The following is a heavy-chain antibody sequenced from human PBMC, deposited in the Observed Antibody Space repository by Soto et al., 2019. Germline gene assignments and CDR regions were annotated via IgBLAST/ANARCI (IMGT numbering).Heavy chain of an antibody. CDR2: IKSKTDGGTT. V-gene: IGHV3-15*07. J-gene: IGHJ4*02. CDR3: TTDKPYGSGWYS. Sequence: PGGSPRLSCAASGLTFSNALMNWFRQAPGKGLEWVGRIKSKTDGGTTDYAAPVKGRFTISRDDSKNTLYLQMNSLKTDDTAVYYCTTDKPYGSGWYSWGQGTLVTVSS. CDR1: GLTFSNAL. D-gene: IGHD6-19*01.